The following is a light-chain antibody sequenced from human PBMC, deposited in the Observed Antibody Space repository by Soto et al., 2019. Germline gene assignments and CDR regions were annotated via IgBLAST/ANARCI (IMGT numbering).Light chain of an antibody. J-gene: IGKJ1*01. V-gene: IGKV3-20*01. CDR3: QQYGSSPRT. CDR2: GAS. Sequence: EIVLTQSPGTLSLSPGERATLSCRASPSVTSCYLAWYQQKPGRAPRLLIYGASTRITGIPDRSSGSGSGTDSTLSISRLEPEDSAVYYCQQYGSSPRTFGQGTKVEIK. CDR1: PSVTSCY.